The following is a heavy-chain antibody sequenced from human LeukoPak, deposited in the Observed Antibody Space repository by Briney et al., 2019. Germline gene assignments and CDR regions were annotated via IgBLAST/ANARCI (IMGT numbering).Heavy chain of an antibody. Sequence: GGSLRLSCAASGFTFSSYAMSWVRQAPGKGLEWVSAISGSGGSTYYADSVKGRFTISRDISKDTLFLQMNSLRAEDTAVYYCAKCGYWNDALYYYGMDVWGQGTTVTVSS. V-gene: IGHV3-23*01. D-gene: IGHD1-1*01. CDR1: GFTFSSYA. CDR3: AKCGYWNDALYYYGMDV. CDR2: ISGSGGST. J-gene: IGHJ6*02.